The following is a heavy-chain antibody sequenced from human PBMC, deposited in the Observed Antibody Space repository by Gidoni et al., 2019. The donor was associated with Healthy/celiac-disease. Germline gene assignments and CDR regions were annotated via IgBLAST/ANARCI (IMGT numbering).Heavy chain of an antibody. CDR2: IYWDDDK. J-gene: IGHJ4*02. D-gene: IGHD6-13*01. CDR1: GFSLSTSGVG. V-gene: IGHV2-5*02. CDR3: AHSGGYSSSWEGPADY. Sequence: QITLKESGPTHVKPTQTLTLTCTFSGFSLSTSGVGVGWIRQPPGKALEWLALIYWDDDKRYSPSLKSRLTITKDTSKNQVVLTMTNMDPVDTATYYCAHSGGYSSSWEGPADYWGQGTLVTVSS.